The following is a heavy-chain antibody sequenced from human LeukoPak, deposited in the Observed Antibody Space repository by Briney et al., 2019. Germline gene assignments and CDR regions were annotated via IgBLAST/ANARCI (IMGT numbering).Heavy chain of an antibody. CDR1: GFTFSSYW. CDR2: IKQDGSDK. J-gene: IGHJ4*02. Sequence: GGSLRLSCAASGFTFSSYWMNWVRQAPGKGLEWVANIKQDGSDKYYVDSVKRRFTISRDNSKNSLYLQMNSLRAEDTAVYYCARGGQYSLYWGEGNLGTVSS. D-gene: IGHD5-18*01. V-gene: IGHV3-7*01. CDR3: ARGGQYSLY.